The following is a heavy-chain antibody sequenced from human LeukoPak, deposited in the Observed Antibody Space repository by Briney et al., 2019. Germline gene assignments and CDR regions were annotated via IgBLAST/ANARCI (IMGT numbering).Heavy chain of an antibody. CDR3: ASPAIAYYYDSSGNLIPDDAFDI. J-gene: IGHJ3*02. Sequence: SETLSLTCTVSGGSISSYYWSWIRQPPGKGLEWIGYIYYSGSTNYNLSLKSRVTISVDTSKNQFSLKLSSVTAADTAVYYCASPAIAYYYDSSGNLIPDDAFDIWGQGTMVTVSS. D-gene: IGHD3-22*01. CDR1: GGSISSYY. V-gene: IGHV4-59*08. CDR2: IYYSGST.